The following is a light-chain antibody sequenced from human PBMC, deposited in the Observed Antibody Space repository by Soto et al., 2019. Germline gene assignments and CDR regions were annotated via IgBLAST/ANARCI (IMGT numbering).Light chain of an antibody. J-gene: IGLJ3*02. CDR1: SSNIGSNY. V-gene: IGLV1-47*01. Sequence: QSVLTQPRSASGTPGQRVTISRSGSSSNIGSNYVYWYQQLPGTAPKLLIYRNNQRPSGVPDRFSGSKSGTSASLAISGLRSEDQADYYCAAWDDSLSGRVFGGGTKLTVL. CDR2: RNN. CDR3: AAWDDSLSGRV.